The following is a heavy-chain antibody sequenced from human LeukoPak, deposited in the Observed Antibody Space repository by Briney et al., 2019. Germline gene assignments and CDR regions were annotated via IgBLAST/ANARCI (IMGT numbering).Heavy chain of an antibody. D-gene: IGHD3-3*01. Sequence: PGGSLRLSCAASGFTFSSYAMSWVRQAPGKALEWVSAISGRGGSTNYADSVKGRFTISRDNSKNTLYLQMNSLRAEDTAVYYCAKNNDFWSGYSLDYWGQGTLVTVSS. V-gene: IGHV3-23*01. J-gene: IGHJ4*02. CDR3: AKNNDFWSGYSLDY. CDR2: ISGRGGST. CDR1: GFTFSSYA.